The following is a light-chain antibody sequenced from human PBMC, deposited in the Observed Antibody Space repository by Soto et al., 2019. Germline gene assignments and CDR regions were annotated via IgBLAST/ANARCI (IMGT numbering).Light chain of an antibody. CDR2: DVT. CDR3: SSYTTSSSYV. J-gene: IGLJ1*01. V-gene: IGLV2-14*01. Sequence: QSVLTQPASVSGSPGQSIAISCTGTSSDVGGYKYVSWYQQHPGKAPKLLIYDVTNRPSGVSDRFSGSKSGNTASLTISGLQSEDEADYYCSSYTTSSSYVFRTGTKLTVL. CDR1: SSDVGGYKY.